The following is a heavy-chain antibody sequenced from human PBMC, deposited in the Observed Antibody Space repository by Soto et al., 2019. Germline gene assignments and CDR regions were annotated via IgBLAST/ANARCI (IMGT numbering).Heavy chain of an antibody. Sequence: ASLKVSCKSSGYTFTSYGISWVRQAPGQGLEWMGWINAGNGNTKYSQKFQGRVTITADESTSTAYMELSSLRSEDTAVYYCAREGLVLVPTTVNSDYYYYAMDVWGQGTPVTVSS. CDR2: INAGNGNT. D-gene: IGHD2-2*01. J-gene: IGHJ6*02. CDR3: AREGLVLVPTTVNSDYYYYAMDV. V-gene: IGHV1-18*01. CDR1: GYTFTSYG.